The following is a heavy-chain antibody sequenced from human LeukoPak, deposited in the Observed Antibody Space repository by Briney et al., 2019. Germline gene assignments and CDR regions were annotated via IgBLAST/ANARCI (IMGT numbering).Heavy chain of an antibody. CDR3: ARSGFSSSWSGYYFDY. CDR1: GASISSYY. D-gene: IGHD6-13*01. V-gene: IGHV4-59*08. J-gene: IGHJ4*02. CDR2: ISYSGST. Sequence: SETLSLTCTVSGASISSYYWSWIRQPPGKGLEWIGYISYSGSTNYNPSLKSRVTISADTSKNQVSLTLSSVTAADTAVYYCARSGFSSSWSGYYFDYWGQGTLVTVSS.